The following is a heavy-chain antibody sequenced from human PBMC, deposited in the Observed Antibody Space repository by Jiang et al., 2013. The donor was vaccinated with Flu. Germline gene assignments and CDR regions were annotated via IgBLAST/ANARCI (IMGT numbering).Heavy chain of an antibody. CDR1: GDSFSNYA. Sequence: SGAEVKKPGSSVKVSCKASGDSFSNYAISWVRQAPGQGLEWMGGILPIFDSAIYAQKFRGRVTITADESTSTGHMELSSLRSDDTAMYYCARGMYYYDGSGGYYFKYWGQGTLVTVSS. J-gene: IGHJ4*02. V-gene: IGHV1-69*01. CDR2: ILPIFDSA. D-gene: IGHD3-22*01. CDR3: ARGMYYYDGSGGYYFKY.